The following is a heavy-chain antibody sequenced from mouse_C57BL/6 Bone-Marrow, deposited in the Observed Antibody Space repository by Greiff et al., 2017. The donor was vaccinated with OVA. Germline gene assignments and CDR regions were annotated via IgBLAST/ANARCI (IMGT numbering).Heavy chain of an antibody. CDR1: GFTFSSYG. Sequence: DVHLVESGGDLVKPGGSLKLSCAASGFTFSSYGMSWVRQTPDKRLEWVATIRSGGSYTYYTDSVKGRFTIPRDNSKNTLYLQMSSLKSEDTAMYYCAIQLIYYDYDGLAYWGQGTLVTVSA. D-gene: IGHD2-4*01. CDR3: AIQLIYYDYDGLAY. V-gene: IGHV5-6*01. CDR2: IRSGGSYT. J-gene: IGHJ3*01.